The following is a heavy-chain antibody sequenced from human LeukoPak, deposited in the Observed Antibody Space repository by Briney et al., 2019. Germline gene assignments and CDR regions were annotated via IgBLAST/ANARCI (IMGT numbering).Heavy chain of an antibody. J-gene: IGHJ4*02. D-gene: IGHD6-19*01. CDR1: GYTFTSYG. Sequence: ASVKVSCKASGYTFTSYGITWVRQAPGQGLEWMGWISAYNGNTNYAQKLQGRVTMTTDTSSSTAYMELRSLRSDDTAVYYCARSYSSVWHSPGDYWGQGTLVTVSS. CDR3: ARSYSSVWHSPGDY. CDR2: ISAYNGNT. V-gene: IGHV1-18*01.